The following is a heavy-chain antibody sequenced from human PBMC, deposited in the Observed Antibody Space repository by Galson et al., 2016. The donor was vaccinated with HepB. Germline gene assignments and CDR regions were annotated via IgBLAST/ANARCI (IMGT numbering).Heavy chain of an antibody. CDR3: AHNRWYGGHLYSFDY. CDR1: GFSLNTDAAA. CDR2: LYWNDDK. Sequence: PALVKPTQTLTLTCSFSGFSLNTDAAAVGWIRQPPGKALEWLALLYWNDDKRYRPSLKTRLTITQDSSKNQVVLTMTNMDPVDTATYYCAHNRWYGGHLYSFDYWGQGTLVTVSS. V-gene: IGHV2-5*01. D-gene: IGHD2-15*01. J-gene: IGHJ4*02.